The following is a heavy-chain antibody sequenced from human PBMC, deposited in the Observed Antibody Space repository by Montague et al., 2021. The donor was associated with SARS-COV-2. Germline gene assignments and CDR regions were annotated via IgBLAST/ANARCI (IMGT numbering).Heavy chain of an antibody. D-gene: IGHD2-21*02. CDR2: ICDGVRRI. CDR3: VRDGGDDKHDWWFDL. CDR1: GFNFPRYC. J-gene: IGHJ2*01. V-gene: IGHV3-74*01. Sequence: SLRLSCVASGFNFPRYCMHWVRQSPGQGLEWVARICDGVRRISYADSVRDRFTVSRDNAKNTLSLLMNNLSGEDTAVYYCVRDGGDDKHDWWFDLWGRGTHVSVSS.